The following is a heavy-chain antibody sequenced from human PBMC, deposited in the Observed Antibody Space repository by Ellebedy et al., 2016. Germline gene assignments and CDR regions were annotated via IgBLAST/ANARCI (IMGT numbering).Heavy chain of an antibody. V-gene: IGHV5-51*01. D-gene: IGHD3-10*01. Sequence: GESLKISXKGSGYSFTSYWIGWVRQMPGKGLEWMGIIYPGDSDTRYSPSFQGQVTISADKSISTAYLQWSSLKASDTAMYYCARLTYYYGSGSYAPLDYWGQGTLVTVSS. J-gene: IGHJ4*02. CDR1: GYSFTSYW. CDR2: IYPGDSDT. CDR3: ARLTYYYGSGSYAPLDY.